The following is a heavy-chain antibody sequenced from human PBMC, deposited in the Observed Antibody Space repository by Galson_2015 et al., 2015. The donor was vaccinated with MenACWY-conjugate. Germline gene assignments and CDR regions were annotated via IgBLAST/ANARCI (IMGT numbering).Heavy chain of an antibody. Sequence: PALVKPTQTLTLTCTFSGFSLSTYEMCIYWVRQPPGKALEWLARVDWRYNKYYTTSLKTRLTISKDTSTNQVVLTMTNVDPVDTATYYCARMHIVLDATDAFDIWGQGTMVTVSS. D-gene: IGHD3-22*01. V-gene: IGHV2-70*11. J-gene: IGHJ3*02. CDR1: GFSLSTYEMC. CDR2: VDWRYNK. CDR3: ARMHIVLDATDAFDI.